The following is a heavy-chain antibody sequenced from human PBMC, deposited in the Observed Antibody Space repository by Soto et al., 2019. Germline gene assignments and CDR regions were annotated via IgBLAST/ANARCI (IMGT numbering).Heavy chain of an antibody. CDR2: IYYSGSI. Sequence: QVQLQESGPGLVKPSQTLSLTCTVSGASISSGGYYWGWIRQHPGKGLEWIGYIYYSGSIYYNPSLKSRVAISVDTSKNQFSLKLSSVTAADTAVYYCAREPSPWGQGTLVTVSS. V-gene: IGHV4-31*03. J-gene: IGHJ5*02. CDR1: GASISSGGYY. CDR3: AREPSP.